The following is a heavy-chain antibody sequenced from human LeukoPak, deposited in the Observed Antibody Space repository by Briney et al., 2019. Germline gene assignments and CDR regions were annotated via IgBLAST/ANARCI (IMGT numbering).Heavy chain of an antibody. CDR3: ARGQYYYDSSAWN. CDR2: IFYSGST. D-gene: IGHD3-22*01. V-gene: IGHV4-59*01. CDR1: GGSISGYF. J-gene: IGHJ4*02. Sequence: SETLSLTCTVSGGSISGYFWSWIRQPPGKGLEWIGYIFYSGSTNYNPSLKSRVTMSVDTSKNQFSLKLSFVTAADTAVYYRARGQYYYDSSAWNWGQGTLVTVSS.